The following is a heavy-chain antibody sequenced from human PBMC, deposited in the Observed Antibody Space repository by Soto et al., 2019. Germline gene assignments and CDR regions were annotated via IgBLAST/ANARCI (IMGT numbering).Heavy chain of an antibody. CDR1: GGSISSGDYY. CDR3: ARAPDHGTIFGVVRPHYYGMDV. Sequence: PSETLSLTCTVSGGSISSGDYYWSWIRQPPGKGLEWIGYIYYSGSTYYNPSLKSRVTISVDTSKNQFSLKLSSVTAADTAVYYCARAPDHGTIFGVVRPHYYGMDVWGQGTTVTVSS. J-gene: IGHJ6*02. D-gene: IGHD3-3*01. CDR2: IYYSGST. V-gene: IGHV4-30-4*01.